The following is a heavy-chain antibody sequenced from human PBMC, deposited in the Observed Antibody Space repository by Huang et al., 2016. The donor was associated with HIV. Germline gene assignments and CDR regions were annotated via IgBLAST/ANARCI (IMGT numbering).Heavy chain of an antibody. Sequence: QIQLMQSGPELKQPGASGKVSCKASGYTFTSYGITWVRQAPGQGPEWMGWISASSGDTEYAQKFQGRVTLTTDTSTNIAYMELRSLRSDDTAKYYCARDPKYHRIGYYRQRRGIDIWGQGTMVSVSS. J-gene: IGHJ3*02. V-gene: IGHV1-18*01. CDR1: GYTFTSYG. CDR3: ARDPKYHRIGYYRQRRGIDI. CDR2: ISASSGDT. D-gene: IGHD3-22*01.